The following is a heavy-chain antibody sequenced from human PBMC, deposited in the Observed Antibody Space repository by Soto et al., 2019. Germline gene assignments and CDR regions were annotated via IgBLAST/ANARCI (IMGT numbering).Heavy chain of an antibody. D-gene: IGHD2-21*02. CDR3: ARDVYCGGDCYRYYYYGMDV. CDR1: GGTFSSYT. J-gene: IGHJ6*02. Sequence: QVQLVQSGAEVKKPGSSVKVSCKASGGTFSSYTISWVRQAPGQGLEWMGRIIPILGIAHYAQKFQGRVTITADKATSTAYMELSSLRSEDTAVYDCARDVYCGGDCYRYYYYGMDVWGQGTTVTVSS. V-gene: IGHV1-69*08. CDR2: IIPILGIA.